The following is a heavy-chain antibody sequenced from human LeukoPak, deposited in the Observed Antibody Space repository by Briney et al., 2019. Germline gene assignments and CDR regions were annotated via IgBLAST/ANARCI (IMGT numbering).Heavy chain of an antibody. Sequence: SETLSLTCTVSGGSISSSSYYWGWIRQPPGKGLEWIGSIYYSGSTYYNPSLKSRVTISVDTSKNQFSLKLSSVTAADTAVYYCARGWVYGINWFDPWGQGTLVTVSS. CDR3: ARGWVYGINWFDP. J-gene: IGHJ5*02. D-gene: IGHD6-13*01. CDR1: GGSISSSSYY. CDR2: IYYSGST. V-gene: IGHV4-39*07.